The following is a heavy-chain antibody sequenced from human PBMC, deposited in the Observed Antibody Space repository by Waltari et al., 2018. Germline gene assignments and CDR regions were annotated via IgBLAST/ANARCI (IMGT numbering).Heavy chain of an antibody. Sequence: EVQLVESGGGLVQPGRSLRLSCAASGFTFKDYAMHWVRQAPGEGLEWVSGISWNSGVIAYADSVKGRFTISRDNAKNSLYLQMNSLRAEDTALYYCAKDKEGWSSFDYWGQGALVTVSS. CDR3: AKDKEGWSSFDY. V-gene: IGHV3-9*01. CDR1: GFTFKDYA. J-gene: IGHJ4*02. D-gene: IGHD6-19*01. CDR2: ISWNSGVI.